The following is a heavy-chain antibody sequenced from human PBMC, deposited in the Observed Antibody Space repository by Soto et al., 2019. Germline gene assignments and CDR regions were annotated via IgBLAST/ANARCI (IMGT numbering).Heavy chain of an antibody. D-gene: IGHD1-1*01. CDR1: GFTFSSYA. CDR3: AKGRGQNWKFDY. CDR2: ISGSGGTA. Sequence: EVQLLESGGGSVQPGGSLRLSCAASGFTFSSYAMHWVRRPPGKGLEWVSSISGSGGTAYYADSVKGRFSISRDSLVNTLYLQMNSLRAEDTDVYYCAKGRGQNWKFDYWGQGTLVTVSP. V-gene: IGHV3-23*01. J-gene: IGHJ4*02.